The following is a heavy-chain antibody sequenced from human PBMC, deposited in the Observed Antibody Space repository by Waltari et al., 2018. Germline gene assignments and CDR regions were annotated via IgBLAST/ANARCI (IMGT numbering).Heavy chain of an antibody. CDR1: GFTFGSYA. V-gene: IGHV3-23*03. J-gene: IGHJ4*02. D-gene: IGHD3-10*01. CDR2: IYSGGSST. Sequence: EVQLLESGGGLVQPGGSLRLSCAASGFTFGSYAMSWVRQAPGKGLEWVSVIYSGGSSTYYADSVKGRFTISRDNSKNTLYLQMNSLRAEDTAVYYCAKDGEWNYFDYWGQGTLVTVSS. CDR3: AKDGEWNYFDY.